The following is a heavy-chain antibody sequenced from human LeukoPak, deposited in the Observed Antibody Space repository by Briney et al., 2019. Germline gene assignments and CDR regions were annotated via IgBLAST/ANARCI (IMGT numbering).Heavy chain of an antibody. CDR3: ARGGLSGYVNFDY. J-gene: IGHJ4*02. CDR2: IIPIFGTA. V-gene: IGHV1-69*05. D-gene: IGHD5-12*01. CDR1: GGTFSSYA. Sequence: GASVTVSCKASGGTFSSYAISWVRQAPGQGLEWMGGIIPIFGTANYAQKFQGRVTITTDESTSTAYMELSSLRSEDTAVYYCARGGLSGYVNFDYWGQGTLVTVSS.